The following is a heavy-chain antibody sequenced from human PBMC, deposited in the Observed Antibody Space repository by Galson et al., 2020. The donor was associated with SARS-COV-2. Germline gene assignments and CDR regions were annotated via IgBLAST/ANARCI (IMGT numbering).Heavy chain of an antibody. CDR2: LYGSGAGI. J-gene: IGHJ4*02. CDR1: GFTFRTYA. V-gene: IGHV3-23*01. Sequence: GGSLRLSCSAYGFTFRTYAMNWVRQAPGKGLEWVSGLYGSGAGIQYVDSVKGRFTISRDNSRDTLFLEMHSLRVEDTAVYYCAKDRTPDGKWEIDHWGQGTLVTVSS. CDR3: AKDRTPDGKWEIDH. D-gene: IGHD6-13*01.